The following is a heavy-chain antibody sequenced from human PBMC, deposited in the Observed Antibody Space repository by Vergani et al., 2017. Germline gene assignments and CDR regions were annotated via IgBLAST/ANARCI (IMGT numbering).Heavy chain of an antibody. CDR1: GGSISSGSYY. D-gene: IGHD2-21*02. V-gene: IGHV4-61*02. CDR2: IYTSGST. J-gene: IGHJ6*02. CDR3: ARAYCGGDCYAPYYYYGMDV. Sequence: QVQLQESGPGLVKPSQTLSLTCTVSGGSISSGSYYWSWIRQPAGKGLEWIGRIYTSGSTNYNPSLKSRVTISVDTSKNQFSLTLSSVTAADTAVYYCARAYCGGDCYAPYYYYGMDVWGQGTTVTVSS.